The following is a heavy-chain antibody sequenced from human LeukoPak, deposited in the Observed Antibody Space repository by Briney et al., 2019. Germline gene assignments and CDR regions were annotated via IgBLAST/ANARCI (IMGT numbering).Heavy chain of an antibody. V-gene: IGHV1-2*02. D-gene: IGHD2-15*01. CDR3: ARDGMVVGKADY. CDR1: GYTFTGYY. CDR2: INPNSGGT. Sequence: ASVKVSCKASGYTFTGYYMHWVRQAPGQGLEWMGWINPNSGGTNHAQKFQGRVTMTRDTSISTAYMELSRLRSDDTAVYYCARDGMVVGKADYWGQGTLVTASS. J-gene: IGHJ4*02.